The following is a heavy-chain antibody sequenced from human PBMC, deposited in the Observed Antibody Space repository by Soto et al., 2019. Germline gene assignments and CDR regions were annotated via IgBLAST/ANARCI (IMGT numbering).Heavy chain of an antibody. CDR2: LYDSGST. CDR1: GDSISTYY. CDR3: ARENYYGSGTYFRLDV. J-gene: IGHJ6*02. D-gene: IGHD3-10*01. V-gene: IGHV4-59*01. Sequence: QVQLQESGPGLVKPSETLSLTCTVSGDSISTYYWSWIRQPPRKGLEWIGYLYDSGSTHYNHSLKSRVSTAVDTSKNQFSLKLTSVTAADTAVYYCARENYYGSGTYFRLDVWGQGTRVTVSS.